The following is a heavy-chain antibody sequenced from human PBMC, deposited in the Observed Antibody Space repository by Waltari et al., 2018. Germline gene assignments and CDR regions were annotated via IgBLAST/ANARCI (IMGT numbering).Heavy chain of an antibody. Sequence: QVHLHQWGAGLLKASETLSLTCAVYGGSFSGYYLNWIRQHPGKGLECLGEINHRGSTNYNPSLKSRVTISVDTSKNQFSLRLTSVTAADTSVYYCARGRLSSQLQARGRRGNWFDPWGQGTLVTVSS. CDR1: GGSFSGYY. V-gene: IGHV4-34*01. D-gene: IGHD3-16*02. CDR2: INHRGST. J-gene: IGHJ5*02. CDR3: ARGRLSSQLQARGRRGNWFDP.